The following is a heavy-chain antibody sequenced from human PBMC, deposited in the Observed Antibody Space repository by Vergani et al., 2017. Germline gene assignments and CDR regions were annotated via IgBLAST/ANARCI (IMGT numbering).Heavy chain of an antibody. Sequence: VQLVQSGAEVKKPGASVKVSCKASGYTFISYGITWVRQAPGQGLEWMVWISTYNGNTNYAQKFQGGVTMTTDTSTSTAYMELGSLRSDDTAVYYCARGPFSSSWNYFDYWGQGTLVTVSS. CDR2: ISTYNGNT. CDR1: GYTFISYG. D-gene: IGHD6-13*01. V-gene: IGHV1-18*01. J-gene: IGHJ4*02. CDR3: ARGPFSSSWNYFDY.